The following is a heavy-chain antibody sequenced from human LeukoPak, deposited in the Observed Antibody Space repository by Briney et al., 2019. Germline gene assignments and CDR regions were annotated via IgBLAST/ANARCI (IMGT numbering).Heavy chain of an antibody. Sequence: SETLSLTCAVYGGSFSGYYWSWIRQPPGKGLEWIGYIYYSGSTYYNPSLKSRVTISVDTSKNQFSLKLSSVTAADTAVYYCARFDYGDLDWGQGTLVTVSS. V-gene: IGHV4-34*09. CDR1: GGSFSGYY. D-gene: IGHD4-17*01. CDR2: IYYSGST. CDR3: ARFDYGDLD. J-gene: IGHJ4*02.